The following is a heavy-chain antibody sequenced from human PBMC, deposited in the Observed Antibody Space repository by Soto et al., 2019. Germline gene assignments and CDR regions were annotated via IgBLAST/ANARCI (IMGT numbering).Heavy chain of an antibody. CDR1: DFSPTTRGVG. CDR2: IYWNDDQ. V-gene: IGHV2-5*01. J-gene: IGHJ4*02. Sequence: SGPTLVNPTQTLTLTCNFSDFSPTTRGVGVGWIRQPPGKALEWVALIYWNDDQRYNPSLKSRLTVTKDTSKNHVVLTMTNVNPLDTATYYSTHRSPAYGHDFWGPGTLVTVSS. CDR3: THRSPAYGHDF. D-gene: IGHD3-10*01.